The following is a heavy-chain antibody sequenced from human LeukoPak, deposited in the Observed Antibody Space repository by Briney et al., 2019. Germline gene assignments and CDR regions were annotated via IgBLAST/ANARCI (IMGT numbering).Heavy chain of an antibody. V-gene: IGHV4-38-2*01. D-gene: IGHD3-10*01. CDR2: TYHSGST. J-gene: IGHJ5*02. CDR1: GYSISSGYY. CDR3: ARRRITMVRGEGWFDP. Sequence: SETLSLTCAVSGYSISSGYYWGWIRQPPGKGLEWIGSTYHSGSTYYNPSLKSRVTISVDTSKNQFSLKLRSVTAADTAVCYCARRRITMVRGEGWFDPWGQGTLVTVSS.